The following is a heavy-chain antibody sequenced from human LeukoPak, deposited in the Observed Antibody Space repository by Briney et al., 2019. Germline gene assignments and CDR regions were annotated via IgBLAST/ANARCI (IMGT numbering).Heavy chain of an antibody. J-gene: IGHJ4*02. D-gene: IGHD3-22*01. CDR1: GFTVSTNY. CDR3: ARGNYYDSSVGY. V-gene: IGHV3-66*01. CDR2: IYSGGST. Sequence: GGSLRLSCAVSGFTVSTNYMTWVRQAPGKGLEWVSVIYSGGSTYYADSVKGRFTISRDNSKNTLYLQMNSPRTEDTAMYYCARGNYYDSSVGYWGQGTLVTVSS.